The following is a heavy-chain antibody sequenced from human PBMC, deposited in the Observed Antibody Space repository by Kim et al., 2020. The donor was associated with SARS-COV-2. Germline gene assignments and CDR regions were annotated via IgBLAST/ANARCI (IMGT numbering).Heavy chain of an antibody. Sequence: TNSGRGRFSNSRDNSKNTLYLQMNSLRAEDTAVYYCARGGYSSSWGTFDPWGQGTLVTVSS. D-gene: IGHD6-13*01. V-gene: IGHV3-53*01. J-gene: IGHJ5*02. CDR3: ARGGYSSSWGTFDP.